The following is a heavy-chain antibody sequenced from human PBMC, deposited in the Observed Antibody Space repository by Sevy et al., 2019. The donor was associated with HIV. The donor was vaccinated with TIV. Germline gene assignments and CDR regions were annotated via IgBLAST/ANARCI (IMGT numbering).Heavy chain of an antibody. CDR2: IKQDGSEK. Sequence: GGSLRLSCAASGFTFSSYWMSWVRQAPGKGLEWVASIKQDGSEKYYVDSLKGRFTISRDNAKKSLYLQMNSLRAEDTAVYYCAGSVYSHYPLDFDYWGQGTLVTVSS. J-gene: IGHJ4*02. CDR1: GFTFSSYW. V-gene: IGHV3-7*01. D-gene: IGHD4-4*01. CDR3: AGSVYSHYPLDFDY.